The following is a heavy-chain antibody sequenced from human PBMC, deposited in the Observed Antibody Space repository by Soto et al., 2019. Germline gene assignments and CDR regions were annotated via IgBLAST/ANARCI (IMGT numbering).Heavy chain of an antibody. CDR3: ARGDSTDCSNGVCSFFYNHDMDV. V-gene: IGHV1-2*05. J-gene: IGHJ6*02. Sequence: GASVQVSCKASGYSFTDYHINWVRQAPGQGLEWLGRINPKSGGTSTAQKFQGWVTMTTDTSISTASMELTRLTSDDTVIYYCARGDSTDCSNGVCSFFYNHDMDVWGQGTTVTVSS. D-gene: IGHD2-8*01. CDR2: INPKSGGT. CDR1: GYSFTDYH.